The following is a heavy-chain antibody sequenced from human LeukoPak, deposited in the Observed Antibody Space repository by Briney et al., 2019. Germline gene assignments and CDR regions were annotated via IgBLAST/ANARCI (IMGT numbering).Heavy chain of an antibody. J-gene: IGHJ4*02. CDR1: GFTFSGSA. Sequence: GGSLRLSCAASGFTFSGSAMHWVRQASGKGLEWVGRIRSKANSYATAYAASVKGRFTISRDDSKNTAYLQMNSLRAEDTAVYYCARVGGAGGSAPRYYFDYWGQGTLVTVSS. V-gene: IGHV3-73*01. CDR3: ARVGGAGGSAPRYYFDY. D-gene: IGHD3-10*01. CDR2: IRSKANSYAT.